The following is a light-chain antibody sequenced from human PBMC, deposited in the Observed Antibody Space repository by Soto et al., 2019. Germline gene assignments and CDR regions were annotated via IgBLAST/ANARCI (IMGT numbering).Light chain of an antibody. J-gene: IGLJ2*01. CDR2: TND. CDR3: AAWDDSLYGLV. CDR1: STNVGVNP. V-gene: IGLV1-44*01. Sequence: QSVLTQPPSTSGTPGQRVTISCSGSSTNVGVNPVNWYQQFPGTAPRLLIYTNDQRPSGVPGRFSGSKSGTTASLDISRLQSDDEADYYCAAWDDSLYGLVFGGGTKLTVL.